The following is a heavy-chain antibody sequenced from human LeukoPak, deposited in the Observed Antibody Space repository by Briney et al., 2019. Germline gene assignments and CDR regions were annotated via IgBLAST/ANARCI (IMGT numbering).Heavy chain of an antibody. CDR2: ISGSGGST. CDR1: GFTFSSYV. Sequence: GGSLRLSCAASGFTFSSYVMSWVRQAPGEGLEWVSAISGSGGSTYYADSVKGRFTISRDNSKNTLYLQMNSLRAEDTAVYYCAKGSCSSSSCYVMYFLHWGQGTMVTVSS. CDR3: AKGSCSSSSCYVMYFLH. V-gene: IGHV3-23*01. J-gene: IGHJ1*01. D-gene: IGHD2-2*01.